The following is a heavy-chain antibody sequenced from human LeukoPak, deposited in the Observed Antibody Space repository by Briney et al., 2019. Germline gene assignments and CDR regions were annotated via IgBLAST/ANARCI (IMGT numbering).Heavy chain of an antibody. V-gene: IGHV3-20*01. J-gene: IGHJ5*02. Sequence: GGSLRLSCAVSGFTFADYGMSWGRKAPGKGLEWVSGINWNGGSTGYADSVKGRFTISRDNAKNSLYLQMNSLRAGDTALYHCARELYGDYVDNWFDPWGEGTLVTVPS. D-gene: IGHD4-17*01. CDR3: ARELYGDYVDNWFDP. CDR2: INWNGGST. CDR1: GFTFADYG.